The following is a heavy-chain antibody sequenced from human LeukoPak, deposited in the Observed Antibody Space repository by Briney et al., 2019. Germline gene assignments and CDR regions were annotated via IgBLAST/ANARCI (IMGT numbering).Heavy chain of an antibody. CDR3: ARASALAADY. J-gene: IGHJ4*02. CDR2: IYTSGST. D-gene: IGHD6-19*01. CDR1: GGSISSGSYY. Sequence: SQTLSLTCTVSGGSISSGSYYWTWIRQPAGKGLEWIGRIYTSGSTNYNPSLKSRVTISVDTSKNQFSLNLTSVTAADTAVYHCARASALAADYWGQGTLVTVSS. V-gene: IGHV4-61*02.